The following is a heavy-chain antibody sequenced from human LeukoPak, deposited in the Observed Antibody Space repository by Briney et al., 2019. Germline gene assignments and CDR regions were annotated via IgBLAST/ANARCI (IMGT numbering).Heavy chain of an antibody. J-gene: IGHJ4*02. V-gene: IGHV3-7*01. Sequence: PGGSLRLSCAASGFNFSTYWMTWVRQVPGKGLEWVANIKEDGSEIYYMDAVKGRFSISRDNAKTSLYLQMNNLSVADTAVYYCVTDQTGRHPYFFDYWGQGTLVTVSS. CDR2: IKEDGSEI. D-gene: IGHD3-10*01. CDR3: VTDQTGRHPYFFDY. CDR1: GFNFSTYW.